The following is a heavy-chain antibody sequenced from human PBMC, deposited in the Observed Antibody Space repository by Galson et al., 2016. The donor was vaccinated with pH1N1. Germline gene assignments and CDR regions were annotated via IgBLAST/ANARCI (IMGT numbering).Heavy chain of an antibody. CDR2: ISGRGEST. CDR1: GFTFSSYA. J-gene: IGHJ4*02. V-gene: IGHV3-23*01. D-gene: IGHD4-17*01. Sequence: SLRLSCAASGFTFSSYAMSWVRQAPGKGLEWVSAISGRGESTYYSDSVKGHLTISRDNSKNTLYLQMNSLRTEDTAVYYCAKDLSSDYGDYGLDYWGQETLVTVSS. CDR3: AKDLSSDYGDYGLDY.